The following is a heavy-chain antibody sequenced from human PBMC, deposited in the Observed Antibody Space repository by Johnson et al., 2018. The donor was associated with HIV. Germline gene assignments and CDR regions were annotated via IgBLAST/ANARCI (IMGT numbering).Heavy chain of an antibody. V-gene: IGHV3-66*01. CDR2: IYSGGST. J-gene: IGHJ3*02. CDR3: ARWGYYDILTGYYMDAFDI. D-gene: IGHD3-9*01. CDR1: GFTVSSNY. Sequence: VQLVESGGGLVQPGGSLRLSCAASGFTVSSNYMSWVRQAPGKGLEWVSVIYSGGSTYYADSVKGRFTISRDNSKNTLYLQMNSLRAEDTAVYYSARWGYYDILTGYYMDAFDIWGQGTMVTVSS.